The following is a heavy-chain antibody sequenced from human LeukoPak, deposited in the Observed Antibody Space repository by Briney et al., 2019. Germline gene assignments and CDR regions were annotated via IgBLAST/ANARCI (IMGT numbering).Heavy chain of an antibody. D-gene: IGHD3-3*01. CDR3: AKIGVTGSWFFDL. J-gene: IGHJ2*01. Sequence: GGSLRLSCVASGFTFSNHGMSWVRQDPGKGLEWVSSISANSVYTYYAASVKGRFTISRDNSKNTPFLQMNNMGAEDTAIYFCAKIGVTGSWFFDLWGRGTLLSVSS. V-gene: IGHV3-23*01. CDR2: ISANSVYT. CDR1: GFTFSNHG.